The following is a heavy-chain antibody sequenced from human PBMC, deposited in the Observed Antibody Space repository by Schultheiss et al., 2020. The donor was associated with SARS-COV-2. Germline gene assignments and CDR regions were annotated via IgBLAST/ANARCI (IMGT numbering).Heavy chain of an antibody. CDR2: INHSGST. CDR3: ARTPGTSFDY. Sequence: SETLSLTCAVYGGSFSGYYWSWIRQPPGKGLEWIGEINHSGSTNYNPSLKSRVTMSVDTSKNQFSLKLSSVTAADTAVYYCARTPGTSFDYWGQGTLVTVSS. V-gene: IGHV4-34*01. CDR1: GGSFSGYY. D-gene: IGHD6-13*01. J-gene: IGHJ4*02.